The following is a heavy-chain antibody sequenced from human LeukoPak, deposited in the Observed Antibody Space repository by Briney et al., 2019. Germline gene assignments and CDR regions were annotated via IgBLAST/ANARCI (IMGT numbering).Heavy chain of an antibody. CDR2: IYYSGST. V-gene: IGHV4-59*01. CDR3: ASTGFGEFPTFDY. D-gene: IGHD3-10*01. Sequence: SETLPLTCTVSGGSISSYYWSWIRQPPGKGLEWIGYIYYSGSTNYNPSLKSRVTISVDTSKNQFSLKLSSVAAADTAVYYCASTGFGEFPTFDYWGQGTLVTVSS. J-gene: IGHJ4*02. CDR1: GGSISSYY.